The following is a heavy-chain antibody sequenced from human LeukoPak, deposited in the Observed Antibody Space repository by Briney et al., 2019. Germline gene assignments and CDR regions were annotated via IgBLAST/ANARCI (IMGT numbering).Heavy chain of an antibody. Sequence: SETLSLTCPVSGDSISTSYWSCMRQPPGKGLEWIGYIYYSGSTKYNPSLQSRVTISIDTSKNQFSLRLSSVTAADTAVYYCARETGHQRYGSGRQRSFDICGQGTMVTVSS. J-gene: IGHJ3*02. V-gene: IGHV4-59*01. CDR3: ARETGHQRYGSGRQRSFDI. D-gene: IGHD3-10*01. CDR1: GDSISTSY. CDR2: IYYSGST.